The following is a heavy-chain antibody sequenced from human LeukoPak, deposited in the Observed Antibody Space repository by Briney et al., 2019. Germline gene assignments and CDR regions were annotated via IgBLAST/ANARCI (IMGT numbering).Heavy chain of an antibody. J-gene: IGHJ5*02. Sequence: ASVKVSCKASGYSFTSYGISWVRQAPGQGLEWMGWISAYNGNTNYAQKLQGRVTMTTGTSTSTAYMELRSLRSDDTAVYYCARVETYYDFWSGYYRDPNWFDPWGQGTLVTVSS. CDR2: ISAYNGNT. D-gene: IGHD3-3*01. CDR1: GYSFTSYG. CDR3: ARVETYYDFWSGYYRDPNWFDP. V-gene: IGHV1-18*01.